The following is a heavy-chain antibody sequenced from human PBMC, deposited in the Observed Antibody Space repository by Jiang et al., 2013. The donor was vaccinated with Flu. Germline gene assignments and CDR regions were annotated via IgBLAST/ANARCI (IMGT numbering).Heavy chain of an antibody. V-gene: IGHV1-8*01. Sequence: VQLVESGAEVKKPGASVKVSCKASGYTFTSYDINWVRQATGQGLEWMGWMNPNSGNTGYAQRFQGRVTMTRNTSISTAYMELSSLRSEDTAVYYCARGLAPSYYYGMDVWGQGTTVTVSS. CDR2: MNPNSGNT. CDR3: ARGLAPSYYYGMDV. J-gene: IGHJ6*02. CDR1: GYTFTSYD. D-gene: IGHD5-12*01.